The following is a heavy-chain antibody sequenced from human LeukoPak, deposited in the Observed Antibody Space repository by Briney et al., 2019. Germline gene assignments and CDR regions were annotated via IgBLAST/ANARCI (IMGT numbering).Heavy chain of an antibody. D-gene: IGHD3-3*01. CDR2: IYHSGST. Sequence: PSETLSLTCTVSGCSISSGYYWGWIRQPPGKGLEWIGSIYHSGSTYYNPSLKSRVTISVDTSKNQFSLKLSSVTAADTAVYYCARGVGDFWSGYQDAFDIWGQGTTVTVSS. CDR3: ARGVGDFWSGYQDAFDI. J-gene: IGHJ3*02. V-gene: IGHV4-38-2*02. CDR1: GCSISSGYY.